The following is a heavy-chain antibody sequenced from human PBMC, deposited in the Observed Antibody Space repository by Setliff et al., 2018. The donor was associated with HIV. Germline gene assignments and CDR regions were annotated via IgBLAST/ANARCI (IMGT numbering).Heavy chain of an antibody. CDR1: GGSISSGGFY. V-gene: IGHV4-61*02. CDR2: IYTSGTT. CDR3: AKGAGFYGDYTFDY. D-gene: IGHD4-17*01. Sequence: SETLSLTCTVSGGSISSGGFYWYWIRQPAGKGLEWIGRIYTSGTTNYNPSLKSRVSISMDASKNKFSLKVTSVSSADTAVYYCAKGAGFYGDYTFDYWGQGNLVTVSS. J-gene: IGHJ4*02.